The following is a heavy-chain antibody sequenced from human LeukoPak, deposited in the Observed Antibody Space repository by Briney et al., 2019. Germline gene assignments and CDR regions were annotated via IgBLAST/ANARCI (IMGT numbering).Heavy chain of an antibody. CDR3: ARDKGSYYDSSGYYYYFDY. D-gene: IGHD3-22*01. V-gene: IGHV4-59*01. J-gene: IGHJ4*02. Sequence: SETLSLTCTVSGGSISSYYWSWIRQPPGKGLEWIGYIYYSGSTNYNPSLKSRVTISVDTSKDQFSLKLSSVTAADTAVYYCARDKGSYYDSSGYYYYFDYWGQGTLVTVSS. CDR1: GGSISSYY. CDR2: IYYSGST.